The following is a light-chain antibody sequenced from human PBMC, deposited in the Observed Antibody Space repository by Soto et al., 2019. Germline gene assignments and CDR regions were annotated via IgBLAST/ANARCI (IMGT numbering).Light chain of an antibody. CDR2: DAS. V-gene: IGKV1-39*01. CDR3: QQTYNPPRT. Sequence: DILMTQSPSSLSASVGDRVTITCRASQRISSYLNWYQQKPGKAPNLLIWDASTLQSGVPSRFSGSGSGTDFTLTISSLQPEDFATYYCQQTYNPPRTVGQGTKVDSK. J-gene: IGKJ1*01. CDR1: QRISSY.